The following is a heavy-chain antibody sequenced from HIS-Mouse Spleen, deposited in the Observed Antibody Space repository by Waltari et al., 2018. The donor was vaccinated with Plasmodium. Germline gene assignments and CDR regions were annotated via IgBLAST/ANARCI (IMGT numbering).Heavy chain of an antibody. CDR3: AKSSKGTGDLWDY. V-gene: IGHV3-23*01. Sequence: EVQLLESGGGLVQPGGSLRLSCAASGFTFSSYAIGWVRQAPGKGVEWVSAIRGSGGSTNYADSGKGRVTISRDNSKNTLYLQMNSLRAEDTAVNYWAKSSKGTGDLWDYWGQGTLVTVSS. CDR2: IRGSGGST. D-gene: IGHD7-27*01. CDR1: GFTFSSYA. J-gene: IGHJ4*02.